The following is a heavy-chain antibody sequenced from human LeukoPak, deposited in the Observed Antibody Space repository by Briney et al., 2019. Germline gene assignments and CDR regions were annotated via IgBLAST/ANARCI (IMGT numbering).Heavy chain of an antibody. J-gene: IGHJ5*02. CDR1: GGTFSSYA. V-gene: IGHV1-69*04. Sequence: SVKVSCKASGGTFSSYAISWVRQAPGHGLEWMGRIIPILGIANYAQKFQGRVTITADKSTSTAYMELSSLRSEDTAVYYCARDLWGITMIIDPFDPWGQGTLVTVSS. CDR3: ARDLWGITMIIDPFDP. D-gene: IGHD3-22*01. CDR2: IIPILGIA.